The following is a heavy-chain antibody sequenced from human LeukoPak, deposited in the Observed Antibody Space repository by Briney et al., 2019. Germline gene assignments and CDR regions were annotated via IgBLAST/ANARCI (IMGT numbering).Heavy chain of an antibody. J-gene: IGHJ5*02. D-gene: IGHD3-9*01. CDR3: AKGLLRYFDWSLA. V-gene: IGHV3-30*18. CDR1: GFTFSSYG. Sequence: GGSLRLSCAASGFTFSSYGMHWVRQAPGKGLEWVAVISYDGSNKYYADSVKGRFTISRDNSKNTLYLQMNSLRAEDTAVYYCAKGLLRYFDWSLAWGQGTLVTVSS. CDR2: ISYDGSNK.